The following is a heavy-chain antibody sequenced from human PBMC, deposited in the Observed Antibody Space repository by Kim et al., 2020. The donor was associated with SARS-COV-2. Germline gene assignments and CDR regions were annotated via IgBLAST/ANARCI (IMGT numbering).Heavy chain of an antibody. J-gene: IGHJ4*02. Sequence: GGSLRLSCAASGFTFSSYTIHWLRQAPGKGLEWVAVISYDGSTKYYADSVKGRFTITRDNSKNTLSLQMNSLRSDDTGTYYCARIENQLPHWGQGTLAT. CDR2: ISYDGSTK. D-gene: IGHD1-1*01. CDR3: ARIENQLPH. CDR1: GFTFSSYT. V-gene: IGHV3-30-3*01.